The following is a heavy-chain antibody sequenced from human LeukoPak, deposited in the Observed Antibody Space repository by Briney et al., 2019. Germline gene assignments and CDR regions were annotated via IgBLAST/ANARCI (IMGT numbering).Heavy chain of an antibody. CDR2: ISSSSSTI. CDR3: ASGGSSWFFDY. D-gene: IGHD6-13*01. J-gene: IGHJ4*02. Sequence: GGSLRLSCAASGFTFSSYSMNWVRQAPGKGLEWVSYISSSSSTIYYADSVKGRFTISRDNAKNSLYLQMNSLRAEDTAVYYCASGGSSWFFDYWGREPWSPSPQ. V-gene: IGHV3-48*01. CDR1: GFTFSSYS.